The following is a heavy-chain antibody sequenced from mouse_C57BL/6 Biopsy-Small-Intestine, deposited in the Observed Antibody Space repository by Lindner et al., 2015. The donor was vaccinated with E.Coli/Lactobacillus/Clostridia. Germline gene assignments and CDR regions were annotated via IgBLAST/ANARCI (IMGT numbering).Heavy chain of an antibody. Sequence: SVKVSCKVSGYTLTELSMNWVRQAPGKGLEWMGGFDPEDGEIIYAQKFQGRVILTEDTSTDTAYMELSSLRSEDTAMYYCATLRAGLLAEYFQHWGRGTLVTVS. CDR2: FDPEDGEI. CDR1: GYTLTELS. CDR3: ATLRAGLLAEYFQH. J-gene: IGHJ3*01. V-gene: IGHV1-18*01. D-gene: IGHD3-3*01.